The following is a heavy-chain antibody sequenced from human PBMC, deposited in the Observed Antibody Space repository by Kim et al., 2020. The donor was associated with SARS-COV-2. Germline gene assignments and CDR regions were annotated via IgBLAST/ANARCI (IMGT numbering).Heavy chain of an antibody. CDR1: GGSFSGYY. V-gene: IGHV4-34*01. CDR3: ARGRYSSSWYGVGNWFDP. CDR2: INHSGST. J-gene: IGHJ5*02. Sequence: SETLSLTCAVYGGSFSGYYWSWIRQPPGKGLVWIGEINHSGSTNYNPSLKSRVTISVDTSKNQFSLKLSSVTAADTAVYYCARGRYSSSWYGVGNWFDPWGQGTLVTVSS. D-gene: IGHD6-13*01.